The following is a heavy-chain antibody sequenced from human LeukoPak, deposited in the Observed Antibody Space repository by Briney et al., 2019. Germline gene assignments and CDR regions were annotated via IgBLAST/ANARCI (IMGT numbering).Heavy chain of an antibody. Sequence: GGSLRLSCEASGFTFSSYAMHWVRQAPGKGLEWVAVISYDGSNKYYADSVKGRFTISRDNSKNTLYLQMNSLRAEDTAVYYCAREQVRMGWSFYYWGQGTLVTASS. D-gene: IGHD2-8*01. J-gene: IGHJ4*02. CDR1: GFTFSSYA. V-gene: IGHV3-30*04. CDR2: ISYDGSNK. CDR3: AREQVRMGWSFYY.